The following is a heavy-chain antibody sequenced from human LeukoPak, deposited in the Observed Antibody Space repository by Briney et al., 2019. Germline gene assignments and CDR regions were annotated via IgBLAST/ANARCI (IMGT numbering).Heavy chain of an antibody. V-gene: IGHV3-48*01. CDR2: TGSIGSTI. J-gene: IGHJ4*02. CDR1: GFSFNIYS. CDR3: ARVGGRGIDY. Sequence: GGSLRLSCSASGFSFNIYSMSWVRQSPGKGLEWIAYTGSIGSTIHYADSVKGRFTISRDNAKKSLYLQMDTLRGDDTAVYYCARVGGRGIDYWGQGSLVSV.